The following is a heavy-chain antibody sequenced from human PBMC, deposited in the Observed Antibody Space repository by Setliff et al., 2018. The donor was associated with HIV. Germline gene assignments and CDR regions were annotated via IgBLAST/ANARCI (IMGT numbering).Heavy chain of an antibody. J-gene: IGHJ4*02. CDR3: ARDMWYHSSVDNY. CDR2: IKQDGSEK. D-gene: IGHD3-22*01. Sequence: GGSLRLSCAVPGFTLSDYYMDWVRQAPGKGLEWVANIKQDGSEKYYVAPVKGRFTISRDNAKNTLYLQMNSLRAEDMAVYYCARDMWYHSSVDNYWGQGTQVTVSS. V-gene: IGHV3-7*03. CDR1: GFTLSDYY.